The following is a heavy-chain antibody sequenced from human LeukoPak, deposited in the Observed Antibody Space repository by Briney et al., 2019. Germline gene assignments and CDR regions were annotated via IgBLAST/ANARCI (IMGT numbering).Heavy chain of an antibody. D-gene: IGHD2-15*01. Sequence: GRSLRLSCAASVFTFDDYAMHWVRQASGKGLEWVSGISWNSGSIGYADSVKGRFAISRDNAKNSLYLQMNSLRAEDTALYYCAKDIGYCSGGSCSDFDYWGQGTLVTVSS. V-gene: IGHV3-9*01. J-gene: IGHJ4*02. CDR3: AKDIGYCSGGSCSDFDY. CDR2: ISWNSGSI. CDR1: VFTFDDYA.